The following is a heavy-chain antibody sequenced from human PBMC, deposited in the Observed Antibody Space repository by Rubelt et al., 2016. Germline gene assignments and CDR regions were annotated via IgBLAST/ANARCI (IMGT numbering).Heavy chain of an antibody. CDR2: IYWNDDK. Sequence: QITLKESGPTLVKPTQTLTLTCTFSGFSLSTSGVGVGWIRQPPGKALEWLALIYWNDDKRYSPSLKSRLTITKDTSKTQVVLTMTNMDPVDTATYYCAHSAAAGLYYYYYYGMDVWGQGTTVTVSS. J-gene: IGHJ6*02. CDR1: GFSLSTSGVG. CDR3: AHSAAAGLYYYYYYGMDV. V-gene: IGHV2-5*01. D-gene: IGHD6-13*01.